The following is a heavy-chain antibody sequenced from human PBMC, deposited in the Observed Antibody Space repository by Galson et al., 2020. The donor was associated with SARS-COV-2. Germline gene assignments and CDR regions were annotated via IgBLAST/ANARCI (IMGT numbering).Heavy chain of an antibody. CDR1: GFPFSSYA. CDR2: ISYDGSNK. Sequence: GGSLRLSCAASGFPFSSYAMHWVRQAPGKGLEWVALISYDGSNKYYADSVKGRFTISRDNSKNTMYLQMTSLRAEDTAVYYCARARSGSHYYGIDVWGQGTTVTVSS. D-gene: IGHD1-26*01. J-gene: IGHJ6*02. V-gene: IGHV3-30-3*01. CDR3: ARARSGSHYYGIDV.